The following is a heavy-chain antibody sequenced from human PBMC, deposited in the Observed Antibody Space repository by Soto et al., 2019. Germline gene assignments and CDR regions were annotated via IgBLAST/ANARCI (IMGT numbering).Heavy chain of an antibody. Sequence: GGSLRLSCAASGFTFSNYAMSWVRQAPGKGLEWVSAISGGSESLYFAESVKGRFTISRDNAKSTLYLQMNSLGADDTAVYYCAKGGAQLLHYNWFDPWGQGTLVTVSS. D-gene: IGHD2-2*01. CDR2: ISGGSESL. V-gene: IGHV3-23*01. J-gene: IGHJ5*02. CDR1: GFTFSNYA. CDR3: AKGGAQLLHYNWFDP.